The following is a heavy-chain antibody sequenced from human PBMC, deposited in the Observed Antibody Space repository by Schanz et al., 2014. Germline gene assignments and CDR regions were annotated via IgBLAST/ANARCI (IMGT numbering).Heavy chain of an antibody. CDR1: GGSISSATYY. CDR2: IYSRGSS. Sequence: QVQLQESGPGLVKPSQTLSLTCTVSGGSISSATYYWSWVRQPAGKGLEWIGRIYSRGSSTYNPSRKSRVTISIDTSNNQFSLKLNSVTAADTAVYYCARDRGHGDLPGDIWGQGTMVTVSS. J-gene: IGHJ3*02. V-gene: IGHV4-61*02. CDR3: ARDRGHGDLPGDI. D-gene: IGHD4-17*01.